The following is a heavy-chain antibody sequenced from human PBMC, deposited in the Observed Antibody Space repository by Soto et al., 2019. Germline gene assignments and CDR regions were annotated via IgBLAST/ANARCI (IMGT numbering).Heavy chain of an antibody. CDR2: IYYSGST. CDR1: GGSISSGGYY. D-gene: IGHD3-22*01. J-gene: IGHJ5*02. CDR3: ARDQTSYYYDSSGRRHRYNWFDP. V-gene: IGHV4-31*03. Sequence: PSETLSLTCTVSGGSISSGGYYWSWIRQHPGKGLEWIGYIYYSGSTYYNPSLKSRVTISVDTSKNQFSLKLSSVTAADTAVYYCARDQTSYYYDSSGRRHRYNWFDPWGQGTLVTVSS.